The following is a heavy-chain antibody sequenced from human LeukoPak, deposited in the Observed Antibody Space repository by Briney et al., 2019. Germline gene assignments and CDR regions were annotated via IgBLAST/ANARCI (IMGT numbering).Heavy chain of an antibody. CDR1: SGSLNSYF. D-gene: IGHD1-26*01. Sequence: PSETLSLTCTVCSGSLNSYFWGWVRQAPAKGLEWIGRIYSMGTTHYNPSLKSRVTMSIDTLTNQFSLNLRSATDAYTAMYYCGRQGYTASYYFVDYWSRGTLV. J-gene: IGHJ4*02. V-gene: IGHV4-4*07. CDR2: IYSMGTT. CDR3: GRQGYTASYYFVDY.